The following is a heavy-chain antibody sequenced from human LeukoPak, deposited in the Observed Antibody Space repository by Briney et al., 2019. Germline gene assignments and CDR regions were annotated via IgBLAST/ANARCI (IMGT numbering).Heavy chain of an antibody. CDR2: IIPIFGTA. CDR3: ASAHCSSTSCFSAFDI. V-gene: IGHV1-69*13. CDR1: GYTLTELS. D-gene: IGHD2-2*01. J-gene: IGHJ3*02. Sequence: ASVKVSCKVSGYTLTELSMHWVRQAPGQGLEWMGGIIPIFGTANYAQKFQGRVTITADESTSTAYMELSSLRSEDTAVYYCASAHCSSTSCFSAFDIWGQGTMVTVSS.